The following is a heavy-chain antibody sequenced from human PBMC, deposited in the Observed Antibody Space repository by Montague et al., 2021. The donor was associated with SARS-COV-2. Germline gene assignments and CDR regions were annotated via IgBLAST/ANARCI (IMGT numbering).Heavy chain of an antibody. CDR1: GFTSGFIFRKVA. Sequence: SLRLSCAASGFTSGFIFRKVAMSWVRQAPGTGLEWVSAIGGSGDTYYADSVKGRFAISRDNSKNTLYLQMNSLRADDTAVYYCGSWLRGSRPYLPDWGQGTLVTVSS. CDR3: GSWLRGSRPYLPD. V-gene: IGHV3-23*01. CDR2: IGGSGDT. D-gene: IGHD3-10*01. J-gene: IGHJ4*02.